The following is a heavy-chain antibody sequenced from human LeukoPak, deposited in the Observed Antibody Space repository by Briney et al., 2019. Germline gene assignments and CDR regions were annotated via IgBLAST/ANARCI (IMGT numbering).Heavy chain of an antibody. D-gene: IGHD3-10*01. Sequence: ASVKVSCKASGYTFTSYGISWVRQAPGQGLEWMGWISAYNGNTNYAQKLQGRVTMTTDTSTSTAYMELRSLRSDDTAVYYCARSQPRDSGTYLFDWFDPWGQGTLVTVSS. CDR3: ARSQPRDSGTYLFDWFDP. J-gene: IGHJ5*02. V-gene: IGHV1-18*01. CDR1: GYTFTSYG. CDR2: ISAYNGNT.